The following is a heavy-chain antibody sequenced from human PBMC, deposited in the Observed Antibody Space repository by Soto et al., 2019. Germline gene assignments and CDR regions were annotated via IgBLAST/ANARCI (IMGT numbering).Heavy chain of an antibody. CDR2: ISAGGST. CDR1: GFTFSDYA. J-gene: IGHJ4*02. CDR3: ANVPIWCSSTSCYTEGFDY. D-gene: IGHD2-2*02. V-gene: IGHV3-23*01. Sequence: PGGSLRLSCTASGFTFSDYAMSWVRQPPGKGLEWVSVISAGGSTYYADSVKGRFTVSRANSKNTLCLQMNSLRAEDTAVYYCANVPIWCSSTSCYTEGFDYWGQGTLVTVS.